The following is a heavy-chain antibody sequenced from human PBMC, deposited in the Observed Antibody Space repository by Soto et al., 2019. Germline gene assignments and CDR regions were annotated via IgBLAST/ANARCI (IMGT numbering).Heavy chain of an antibody. J-gene: IGHJ3*02. CDR1: GFNFRSYW. Sequence: GGSLRLSCAASGFNFRSYWMHWVSQTTGKGLVWVSRINSDGSSTSYADSVKGRFTISRDNAKNTLYLQMNSLRAEDTAVYYCARSLEWQDKSAFDIWGQGTMVPVSS. CDR2: INSDGSST. V-gene: IGHV3-74*01. CDR3: ARSLEWQDKSAFDI. D-gene: IGHD3-3*01.